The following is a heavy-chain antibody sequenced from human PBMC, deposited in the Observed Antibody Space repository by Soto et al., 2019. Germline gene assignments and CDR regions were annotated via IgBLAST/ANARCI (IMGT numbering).Heavy chain of an antibody. CDR2: IIPILGIA. V-gene: IGHV1-69*02. D-gene: IGHD3-9*01. CDR1: GGTFSSYT. Sequence: SVKVSCKASGGTFSSYTISWVRQAPGQGLEWMGRIIPILGIANYAQKFQGRVTITADKSTSTAYMELSSLRSEDTAVYYCARPPRDPILTGYSYALFDYWGQGTRVTVSS. CDR3: ARPPRDPILTGYSYALFDY. J-gene: IGHJ4*02.